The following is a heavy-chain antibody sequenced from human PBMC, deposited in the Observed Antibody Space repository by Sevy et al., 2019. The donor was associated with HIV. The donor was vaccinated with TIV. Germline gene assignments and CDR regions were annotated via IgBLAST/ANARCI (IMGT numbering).Heavy chain of an antibody. D-gene: IGHD6-19*01. V-gene: IGHV3-7*01. CDR2: IKEDGSEK. J-gene: IGHJ4*02. CDR1: GLTFSNYW. CDR3: ATGAGL. Sequence: GGSLRLSCVVSGLTFSNYWMTWVRQAPDKGLEWVANIKEDGSEKYYLFSVKDRFTISRDNAKNSLFLQMNSLRVDDTGVYYCATGAGLWGQGTLVTVSS.